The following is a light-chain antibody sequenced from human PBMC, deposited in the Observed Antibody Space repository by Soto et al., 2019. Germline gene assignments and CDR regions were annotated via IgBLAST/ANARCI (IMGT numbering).Light chain of an antibody. V-gene: IGKV3-20*01. Sequence: EIVMTQSPGTLSLSPGERANISCRASQGIGSRYLACYHQKSGQAPRLLIYGASSRATGIPDRFSGSGSGTDCTLTSSRLEPANFGVYYCQQFGSSIPHTVRQGTKLEIK. J-gene: IGKJ2*01. CDR1: QGIGSRY. CDR3: QQFGSSIPHT. CDR2: GAS.